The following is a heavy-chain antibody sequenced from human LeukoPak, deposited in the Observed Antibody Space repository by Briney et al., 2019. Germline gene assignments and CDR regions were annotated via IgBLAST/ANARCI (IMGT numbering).Heavy chain of an antibody. CDR3: ARGRGPRITMVRGVPQFDY. D-gene: IGHD3-10*01. V-gene: IGHV4-34*01. CDR1: GGSFSGYY. CDR2: INHSGST. Sequence: SETLSLTCAVYGGSFSGYYWSWIRQPPGKGLEWIGEINHSGSTNYNPSLKSRVTISVDTSENQFSLKLSSVTAADTAVYYCARGRGPRITMVRGVPQFDYWGQGTLVTVSS. J-gene: IGHJ4*02.